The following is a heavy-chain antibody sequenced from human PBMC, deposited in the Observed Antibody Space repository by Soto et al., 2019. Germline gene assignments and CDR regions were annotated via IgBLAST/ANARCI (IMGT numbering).Heavy chain of an antibody. CDR3: ARAGYSSGWYVY. CDR2: ISYDGSNK. V-gene: IGHV3-30-3*01. CDR1: GFTFSSYA. D-gene: IGHD6-19*01. Sequence: QVQLVESGGGVVQPGRSLRLSCAASGFTFSSYAMHWVRQAPGKGLEWVAVISYDGSNKYYADSVKGRFTISRDNSKNPLYLQMNSLRAEDTAVYDCARAGYSSGWYVYWGQGTLVTVSS. J-gene: IGHJ4*02.